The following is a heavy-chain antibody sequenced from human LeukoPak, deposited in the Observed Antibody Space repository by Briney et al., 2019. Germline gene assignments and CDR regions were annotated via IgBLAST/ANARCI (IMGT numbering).Heavy chain of an antibody. CDR3: ARADIVATTMESGAFDI. D-gene: IGHD5-12*01. V-gene: IGHV3-21*01. CDR2: ISSSSSYI. Sequence: GGSLRLSCAASGFTFSSYSMNWVRQAPGKGLEWVSSISSSSSYIYYADSVKGRFTISRDNAKNSLYLQMNSLRAEDTAVYYCARADIVATTMESGAFDIWGQGTMVTVSS. CDR1: GFTFSSYS. J-gene: IGHJ3*02.